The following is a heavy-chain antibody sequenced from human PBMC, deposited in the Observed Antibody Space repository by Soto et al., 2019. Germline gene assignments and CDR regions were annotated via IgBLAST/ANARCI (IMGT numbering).Heavy chain of an antibody. CDR3: ARAPGIGITIFGVVISDY. CDR1: GYTFTSYG. V-gene: IGHV1-18*01. CDR2: ISAYNGNT. D-gene: IGHD3-3*01. Sequence: ASVKVSCKASGYTFTSYGISWVRQAPGQGLEWMGWISAYNGNTNYAQKLQGRVTMTTDTSTSTAYMELRSLRSDDTAVYYCARAPGIGITIFGVVISDYWGQGTLVTVSS. J-gene: IGHJ4*02.